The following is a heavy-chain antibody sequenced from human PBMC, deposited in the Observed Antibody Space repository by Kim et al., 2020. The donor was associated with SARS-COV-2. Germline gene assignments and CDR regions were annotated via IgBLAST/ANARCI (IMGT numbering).Heavy chain of an antibody. D-gene: IGHD6-19*01. Sequence: GGSLRLSCVASGFTFNTYAMSWVRQAPGKGLEWVSGIRDSGGSTKYADSVKGRFSISRDNSRNTLYLQMDSLRVEDTAVYYCAKVTSGSSGWFEYFQHWGKGTQVTVSS. J-gene: IGHJ1*01. CDR1: GFTFNTYA. V-gene: IGHV3-23*01. CDR3: AKVTSGSSGWFEYFQH. CDR2: IRDSGGST.